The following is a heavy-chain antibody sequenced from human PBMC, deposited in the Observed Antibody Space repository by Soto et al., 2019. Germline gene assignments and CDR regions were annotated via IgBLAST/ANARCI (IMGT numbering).Heavy chain of an antibody. CDR2: ISVNGGNK. Sequence: VQLVESGGGVVQPGRSLRLSCAASGFMFLSYGFHWVRQAPGKGLEWVAVISVNGGNKDYVDSVKGRFTISRDDSKKTLYLQLDSRGAEDTAVYYCAKDRGGGGYSSIDSWGQGTLVSVSS. D-gene: IGHD4-4*01. J-gene: IGHJ4*02. V-gene: IGHV3-30*18. CDR1: GFMFLSYG. CDR3: AKDRGGGGYSSIDS.